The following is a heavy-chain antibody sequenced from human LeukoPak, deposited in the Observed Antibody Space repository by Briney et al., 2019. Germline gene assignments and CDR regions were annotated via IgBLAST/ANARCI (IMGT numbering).Heavy chain of an antibody. Sequence: ASVKVSCKASGYTFTNYGITWVRQAPGQGPEWVGWISTYNSDKGYAQNLQGRLTLTTDTSTNTAYMELRSLRSDDTAVYYCAIHWHAGTYQPFDFWGQGTLVTVS. V-gene: IGHV1-18*01. J-gene: IGHJ4*02. CDR3: AIHWHAGTYQPFDF. CDR2: ISTYNSDK. D-gene: IGHD1-26*01. CDR1: GYTFTNYG.